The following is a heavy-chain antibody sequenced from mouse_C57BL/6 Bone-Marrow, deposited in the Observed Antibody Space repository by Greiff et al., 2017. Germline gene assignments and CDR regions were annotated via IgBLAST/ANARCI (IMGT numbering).Heavy chain of an antibody. CDR3: TTSDYGSSLFDD. V-gene: IGHV14-4*01. Sequence: VQLQQSGAELVRPGASVKLSCTASGFTFKDDYMHWVKQRPEQGLEWIGWIDPENGDTEYTKKFQGKATITADTSSNTAYLQRSSLTSEDTAVYYCTTSDYGSSLFDDWGQGTTLTVSS. D-gene: IGHD1-1*01. J-gene: IGHJ2*01. CDR1: GFTFKDDY. CDR2: IDPENGDT.